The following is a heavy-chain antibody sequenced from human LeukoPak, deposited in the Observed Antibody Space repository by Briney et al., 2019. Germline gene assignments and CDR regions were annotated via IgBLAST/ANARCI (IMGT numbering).Heavy chain of an antibody. CDR3: ARRARGDWSYDS. CDR2: LYSGGRT. Sequence: GGSLRLSCAASRFTVSNNDMNWVRQAPGKRLEWVSRLYSGGRTDYADSVKGRFTISRHTSKNMLYLQMHSLRHEDTALYYCARRARGDWSYDSWGQGTLVTVSS. D-gene: IGHD2-21*02. V-gene: IGHV3-53*04. J-gene: IGHJ4*02. CDR1: RFTVSNND.